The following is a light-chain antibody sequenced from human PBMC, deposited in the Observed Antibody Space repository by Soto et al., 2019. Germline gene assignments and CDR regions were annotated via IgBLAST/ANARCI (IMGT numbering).Light chain of an antibody. V-gene: IGLV2-11*01. J-gene: IGLJ1*01. Sequence: LAQPRSVSGSPGQSVTISCTGASSDVGGYNYVSWYQQHPGKAPKLMIYDVSKRPSGVPDRFSGSKSGNTASLTISGLQTEDEADYYCCSYAGRYTYVFGTGTKVTVL. CDR1: SSDVGGYNY. CDR3: CSYAGRYTYV. CDR2: DVS.